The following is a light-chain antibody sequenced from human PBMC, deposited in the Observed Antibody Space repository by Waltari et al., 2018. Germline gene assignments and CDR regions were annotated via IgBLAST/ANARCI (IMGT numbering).Light chain of an antibody. CDR1: RSAIGAYSY. CDR2: DLP. V-gene: IGLV2-14*01. J-gene: IGLJ2*01. CDR3: CSYTGRATLI. Sequence: QSALTQPASVSGSPGQPITISCTGTRSAIGAYSYVSWYQQLPGRPPKLIIFDLPERPSGVSNRFSGSKSGNTASLTISGLQADDEADYYCCSYTGRATLICGGGTVLTVL.